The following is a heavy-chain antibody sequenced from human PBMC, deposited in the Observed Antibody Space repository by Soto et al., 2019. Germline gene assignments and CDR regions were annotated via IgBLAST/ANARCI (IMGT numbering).Heavy chain of an antibody. J-gene: IGHJ6*02. CDR3: ARLYDFWSGKPSYGMDV. V-gene: IGHV1-8*01. CDR1: GYTFTSYD. CDR2: MNPNSGNT. D-gene: IGHD3-3*01. Sequence: QVQLVQSEAEVKKPGASVKVSCKASGYTFTSYDINWVRQATGQGLEWMGWMNPNSGNTGYAQKFQGRVTMTRNTSISTAYMELSSLRSEDTAVYYCARLYDFWSGKPSYGMDVWGQGTTVTVSS.